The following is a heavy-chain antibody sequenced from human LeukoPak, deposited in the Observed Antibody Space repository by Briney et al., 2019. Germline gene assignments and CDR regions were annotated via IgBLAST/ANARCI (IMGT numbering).Heavy chain of an antibody. D-gene: IGHD1-14*01. V-gene: IGHV3-15*01. Sequence: GGSLRLSCATSGFTFSNAWMNWVRQTPGKGLEWVARIKRQTEGWTKDYAAPVKGRFTISRDDSKSTLYLQMNSLQIEDTAVYYCSRNADHDWWGQGTPVTVSS. J-gene: IGHJ4*02. CDR1: GFTFSNAW. CDR3: SRNADHDW. CDR2: IKRQTEGWTK.